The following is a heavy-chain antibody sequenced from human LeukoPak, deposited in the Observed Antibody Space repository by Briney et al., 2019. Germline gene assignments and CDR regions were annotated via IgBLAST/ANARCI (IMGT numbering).Heavy chain of an antibody. CDR1: GYTFTGYY. CDR3: ARYYYDSSGYYVFDY. CDR2: INPNSGDT. D-gene: IGHD3-22*01. J-gene: IGHJ4*02. Sequence: ASVRVSCKASGYTFTGYYMHWVRQAPGQGLEWMGWINPNSGDTNYAQKFQGRITMTRDTSISTAYMELSRLRSDDTAVYYCARYYYDSSGYYVFDYWGQGTLVTVSS. V-gene: IGHV1-2*02.